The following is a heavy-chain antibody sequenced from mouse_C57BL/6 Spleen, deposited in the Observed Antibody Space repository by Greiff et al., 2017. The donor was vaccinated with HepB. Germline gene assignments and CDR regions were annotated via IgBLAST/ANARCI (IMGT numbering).Heavy chain of an antibody. CDR3: ARIPTFYYFDY. Sequence: QVTLKVSGPGILQPSQTLSLTCSFSGFSLSTFGMGVGWIRQPSGKGLEWLAHIWWDDDKYYNPALKSRPTISKDTSKNQVFLKIAYVDTADTATYYCARIPTFYYFDYWGQGTTLTVSS. CDR1: GFSLSTFGMG. D-gene: IGHD4-1*02. J-gene: IGHJ2*01. CDR2: IWWDDDK. V-gene: IGHV8-8*01.